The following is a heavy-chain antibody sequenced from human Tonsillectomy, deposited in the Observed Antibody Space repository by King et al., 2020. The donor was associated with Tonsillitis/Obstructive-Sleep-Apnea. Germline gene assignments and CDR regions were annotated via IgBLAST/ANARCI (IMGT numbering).Heavy chain of an antibody. J-gene: IGHJ4*03. CDR2: IYYSEST. CDR3: AGHCFNARLFYFLYY. Sequence: LQLQESGPGLVKPSETLSLTCTVSGGSISSGGFYWGWIRQPPGKGLEWIGSIYYSESTYYSPSLKSRVTISVDTSKNQFSLKLSSVTAADTAVYYCAGHCFNARLFYFLYYRGQGTPGTGSS. V-gene: IGHV4-39*01. CDR1: GGSISSGGFY. D-gene: IGHD2-2*01.